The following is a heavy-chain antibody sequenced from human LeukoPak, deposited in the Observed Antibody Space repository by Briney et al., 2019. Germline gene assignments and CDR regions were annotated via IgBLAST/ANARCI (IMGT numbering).Heavy chain of an antibody. J-gene: IGHJ4*02. CDR3: PKDSTAVTASDY. CDR2: ISGSGGST. Sequence: GGSLRLSCVASGFTFSIYAMSWDRQAPGKGLEWVSAISGSGGSTYYADSVKGRFTISRDNSKNTLYLQMNSLRAEDTAVYYCPKDSTAVTASDYWGQGTLVTVSS. D-gene: IGHD2-21*02. CDR1: GFTFSIYA. V-gene: IGHV3-23*01.